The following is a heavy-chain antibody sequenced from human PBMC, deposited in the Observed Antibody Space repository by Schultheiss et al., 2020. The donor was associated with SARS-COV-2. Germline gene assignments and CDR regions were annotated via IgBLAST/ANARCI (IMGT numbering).Heavy chain of an antibody. CDR3: AKGIVATLARYYYYGMDV. V-gene: IGHV3-30*18. CDR1: GFTFSSYG. J-gene: IGHJ6*02. Sequence: GGSLRLSCGASGFTFSSYGMHWVRQAPGKGLEWVAVISYDGSNKYYADSVKGRFTISRDNSKNTLYLQMNSLRAEDTAVYYCAKGIVATLARYYYYGMDVWGQGTTVTVSS. CDR2: ISYDGSNK. D-gene: IGHD5-12*01.